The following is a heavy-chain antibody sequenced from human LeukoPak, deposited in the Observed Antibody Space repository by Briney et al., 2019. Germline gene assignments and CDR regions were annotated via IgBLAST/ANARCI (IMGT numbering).Heavy chain of an antibody. CDR1: GFTFINAW. CDR2: IKSKTDGGTT. Sequence: PGGSLRLSCEASGFTFINAWMSWVRQGPGMGLEWVGRIKSKTDGGTTDYAAPVQGRFSISRDDSKNTLYLQMNSLKTEDTGTYYCTTHSSSWYSSSYYFYYMDVWGKGTTVTASS. J-gene: IGHJ6*03. V-gene: IGHV3-15*01. CDR3: TTHSSSWYSSSYYFYYMDV. D-gene: IGHD6-13*01.